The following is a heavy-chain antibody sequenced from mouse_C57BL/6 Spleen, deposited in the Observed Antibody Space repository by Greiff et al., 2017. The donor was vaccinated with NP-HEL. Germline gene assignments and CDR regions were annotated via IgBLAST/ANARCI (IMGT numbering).Heavy chain of an antibody. CDR3: ARPGDGYRGFAY. V-gene: IGHV5-15*01. Sequence: MLVESGGGLVQPGGSLKLSCAASGFTFSDYGMAWVRQAPRKGPEWVAFISNLAYSIYYADTVTGRFTISRENAKNTLYLEMSSLRSEDTAMYYCARPGDGYRGFAYWGQGTLVTVSA. CDR2: ISNLAYSI. CDR1: GFTFSDYG. J-gene: IGHJ3*01. D-gene: IGHD2-3*01.